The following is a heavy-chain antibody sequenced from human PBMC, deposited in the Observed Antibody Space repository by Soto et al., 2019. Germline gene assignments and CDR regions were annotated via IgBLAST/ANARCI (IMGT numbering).Heavy chain of an antibody. CDR2: ISWNSDSV. CDR1: GFNFHDYA. D-gene: IGHD6-13*01. Sequence: EVQLVESGGGLVQPGRSLRLSCAASGFNFHDYAMHWVRQAPGKGLEWVSSISWNSDSVGYVDSVEGRFTISRDNVKNSLYLQMNSLRPEDTAFFYCVKGRTGYSSSLLDYWGQGSLVTVSS. V-gene: IGHV3-9*01. J-gene: IGHJ4*02. CDR3: VKGRTGYSSSLLDY.